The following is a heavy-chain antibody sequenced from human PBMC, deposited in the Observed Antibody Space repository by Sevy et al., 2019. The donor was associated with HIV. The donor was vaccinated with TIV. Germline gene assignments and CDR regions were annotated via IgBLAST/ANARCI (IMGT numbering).Heavy chain of an antibody. CDR1: GFTFNNFW. CDR3: ARDVGGGYFDY. V-gene: IGHV3-7*03. D-gene: IGHD3-16*01. CDR2: IKPDGSES. Sequence: GGSLRISCVASGFTFNNFWMAWVRQAPGKGLEWFANIKPDGSESNHVGSVKGRFTISRDNAKNSLYLQMNSLTAEDTAVYYCARDVGGGYFDYWGQGTLVTVSS. J-gene: IGHJ4*01.